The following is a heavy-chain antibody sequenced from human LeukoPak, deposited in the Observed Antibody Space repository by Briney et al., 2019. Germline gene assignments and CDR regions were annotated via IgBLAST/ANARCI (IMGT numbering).Heavy chain of an antibody. J-gene: IGHJ4*02. D-gene: IGHD6-13*01. CDR2: IYYSGST. Sequence: SETLSLTCTVSGGSISSSSYYWGWIRQPPGKGLEWIGSIYYSGSTYYNPSLKSRVTISVDTSKNQFSLKLSSVTAADTAVYYCARRTAAALFDYWGQGTLVTVSS. CDR3: ARRTAAALFDY. V-gene: IGHV4-39*01. CDR1: GGSISSSSYY.